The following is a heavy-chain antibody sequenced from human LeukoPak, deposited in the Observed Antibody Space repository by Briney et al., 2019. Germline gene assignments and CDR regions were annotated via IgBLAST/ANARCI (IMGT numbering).Heavy chain of an antibody. CDR2: ISYDGSNK. CDR3: AKDSYYYDSSGYYLFGSSLDY. D-gene: IGHD3-22*01. Sequence: GGSLRLSCAASGFTFSSYGMHWVRQAPGKGLEWVAVISYDGSNKYYADSVKGRFTISRDNSKNTPYLQMNSLRAEDTAVYYCAKDSYYYDSSGYYLFGSSLDYWGQGTLVTVSS. J-gene: IGHJ4*02. V-gene: IGHV3-30*18. CDR1: GFTFSSYG.